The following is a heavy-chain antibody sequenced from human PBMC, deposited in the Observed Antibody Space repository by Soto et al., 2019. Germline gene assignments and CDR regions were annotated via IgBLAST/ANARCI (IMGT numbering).Heavy chain of an antibody. D-gene: IGHD7-27*01. V-gene: IGHV1-69*01. CDR2: IIPVLATT. Sequence: QVQLVQSGPEVRTPGSSVKVSCKASAGTFPHYALTWVRQAPGQGLEWLGGIIPVLATTTYAQKFQGRVSFSADDSTNTAYIELTSLTSEDTAVYYCACNWGNSLRNWLAPWGQGTLVTVSS. CDR1: AGTFPHYA. CDR3: ACNWGNSLRNWLAP. J-gene: IGHJ5*02.